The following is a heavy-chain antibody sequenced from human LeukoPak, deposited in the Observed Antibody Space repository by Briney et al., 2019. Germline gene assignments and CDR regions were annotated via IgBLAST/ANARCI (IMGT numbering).Heavy chain of an antibody. Sequence: KPSETLSLTCTVSGGSISSSSYYWGWIRQPPGKGLEWIGEINHSGSTNYNPSLKSRVTISVDTSKNQFSLKLSSVTAADTAVYYCARVSQGYMDVWGKGTTVTISS. CDR3: ARVSQGYMDV. J-gene: IGHJ6*03. CDR1: GGSISSSSYY. V-gene: IGHV4-39*07. CDR2: INHSGST.